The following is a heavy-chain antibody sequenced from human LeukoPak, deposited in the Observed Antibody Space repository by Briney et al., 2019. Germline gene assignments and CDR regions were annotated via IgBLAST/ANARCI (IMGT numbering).Heavy chain of an antibody. CDR3: ATRNSYCFDY. V-gene: IGHV3-74*01. CDR2: INSDGGST. D-gene: IGHD1-26*01. CDR1: GVTFSGLW. J-gene: IGHJ4*02. Sequence: PGGSLRLSCVASGVTFSGLWMTRGRQAPGKGLFWVSRINSDGGSTTYADSVKGRFTISRDNAKNTLYLQMNSLRVEDTAVYYCATRNSYCFDYWGRGTLVTVSS.